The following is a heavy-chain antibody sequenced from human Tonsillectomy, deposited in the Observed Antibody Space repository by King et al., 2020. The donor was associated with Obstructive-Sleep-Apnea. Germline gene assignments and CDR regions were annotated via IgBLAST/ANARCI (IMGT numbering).Heavy chain of an antibody. CDR2: IYWDDDK. V-gene: IGHV2-5*02. J-gene: IGHJ4*02. D-gene: IGHD3-10*01. CDR3: AHRSMVRGVTVFDY. CDR1: GFSLSTSGVG. Sequence: ITLKESGPTLVKPTQTLTLTCTFSGFSLSTSGVGVGWIRQPPGKALEWLALIYWDDDKRYSPSLKSRLTITKDTSKHQVVLTMTNMDPVDTATYYCAHRSMVRGVTVFDYWGQGTLVTVSS.